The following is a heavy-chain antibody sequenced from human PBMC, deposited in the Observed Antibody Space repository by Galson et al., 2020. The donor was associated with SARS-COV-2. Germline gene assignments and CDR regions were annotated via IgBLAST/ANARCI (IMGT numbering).Heavy chain of an antibody. CDR2: IYPADSDT. J-gene: IGHJ6*02. D-gene: IGHD3-10*01. V-gene: IGHV5-51*01. Sequence: GESLKISCKGSGYIFTSYWIGWVRQMPGKGPEWMGIIYPADSDTRYSPSFRGQVTIPADKSISTAYLQWSSLKASDTAMYYCARNGKRGSGDYNFYSMDVWGQGTTVIVSS. CDR3: ARNGKRGSGDYNFYSMDV. CDR1: GYIFTSYW.